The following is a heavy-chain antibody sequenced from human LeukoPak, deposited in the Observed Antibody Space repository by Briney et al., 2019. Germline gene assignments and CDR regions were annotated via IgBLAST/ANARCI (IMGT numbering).Heavy chain of an antibody. CDR1: GGSISSSDFY. CDR3: ARDGIVGATWVAFDI. D-gene: IGHD1-26*01. V-gene: IGHV4-39*07. J-gene: IGHJ3*02. Sequence: PSETLSLTCTVSGGSISSSDFYWGWIRQPPGKGLEWIGTMYYSGSTCYNPSLKSRVTISVDTSKNQFSLKLSSVTAADTAVYYCARDGIVGATWVAFDIWGQGTMITVSS. CDR2: MYYSGST.